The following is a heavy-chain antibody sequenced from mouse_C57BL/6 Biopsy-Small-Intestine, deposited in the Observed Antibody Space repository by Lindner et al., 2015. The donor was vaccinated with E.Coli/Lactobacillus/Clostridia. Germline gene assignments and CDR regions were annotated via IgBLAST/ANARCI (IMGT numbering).Heavy chain of an antibody. J-gene: IGHJ2*01. CDR2: IYPRDGSS. Sequence: VQLQESGPELVKPGTSVKLSCKASGHTFTSYDINWVKQRPGQGLEWIGWIYPRDGSSRYNENFKGKATLTVDTSSSTAYMELHSLTSEDSAVYFRARQGYGSSYSYYFDYWGQGTTLTVSS. V-gene: IGHV1-85*01. CDR1: GHTFTSYD. D-gene: IGHD1-1*01. CDR3: ARQGYGSSYSYYFDY.